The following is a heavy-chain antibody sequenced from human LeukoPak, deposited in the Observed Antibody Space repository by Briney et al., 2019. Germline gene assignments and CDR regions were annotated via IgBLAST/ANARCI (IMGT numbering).Heavy chain of an antibody. Sequence: PSETLSLTCTVSGGSISSYYWSWIRQPPGKGLEWIGYTYYGGSTNYNRSLKSRVTISVDRSKNQFSLKLSSVTAADTAVYYCARASGILTGYYRDWGQGTLVTVSS. J-gene: IGHJ4*02. CDR2: TYYGGST. D-gene: IGHD3-9*01. V-gene: IGHV4-59*12. CDR3: ARASGILTGYYRD. CDR1: GGSISSYY.